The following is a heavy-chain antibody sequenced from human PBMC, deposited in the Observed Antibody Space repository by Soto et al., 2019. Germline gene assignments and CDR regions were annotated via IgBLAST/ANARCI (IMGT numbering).Heavy chain of an antibody. CDR3: ARAAYSSGWLLDRAGGHFDY. CDR1: GFTFSSYG. CDR2: IWYDGSNK. D-gene: IGHD6-19*01. J-gene: IGHJ4*02. Sequence: QVQLVESGGGVVQPGRSLRLSCTASGFTFSSYGMHWVRQAPGKGLEWVAVIWYDGSNKYYADSVKGRFTISGDNSKNTLYLQMNSLRAEDTAVYYCARAAYSSGWLLDRAGGHFDYWGQGTLVTVSS. V-gene: IGHV3-33*01.